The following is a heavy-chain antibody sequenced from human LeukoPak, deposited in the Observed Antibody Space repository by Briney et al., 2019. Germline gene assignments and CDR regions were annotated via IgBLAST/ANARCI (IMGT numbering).Heavy chain of an antibody. J-gene: IGHJ5*01. D-gene: IGHD6-19*01. CDR2: ISPIFGTA. CDR3: ARGVYSGWYTHNWLDS. CDR1: GGSFSSYT. Sequence: ASVKVSCKASGGSFSSYTIDWVRQAPGQGLEWMGGISPIFGTANYAQRFQGRVTITADESTTTAYMELSSLRSDDTAVYYCARGVYSGWYTHNWLDSWGQGTLVIVSS. V-gene: IGHV1-69*13.